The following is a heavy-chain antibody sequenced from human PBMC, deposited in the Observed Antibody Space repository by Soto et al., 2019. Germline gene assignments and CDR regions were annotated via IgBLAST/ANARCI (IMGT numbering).Heavy chain of an antibody. D-gene: IGHD6-13*01. J-gene: IGHJ6*02. CDR2: IYPGDSDT. CDR3: ARHHGSPGSYFGLDV. Sequence: PGESLKISCMGSGYSFTIYWINWVRQMPGKGLEWMGIIYPGDSDTRYSPSFQGQVTISADKSIDTAYLQWRSLKASDTAVYYCARHHGSPGSYFGLDVWGQGTTVTVSS. V-gene: IGHV5-51*01. CDR1: GYSFTIYW.